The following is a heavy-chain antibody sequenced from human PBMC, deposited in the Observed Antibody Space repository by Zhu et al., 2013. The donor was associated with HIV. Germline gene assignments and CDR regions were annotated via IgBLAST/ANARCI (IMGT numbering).Heavy chain of an antibody. CDR3: ARDEVRLGAFDI. CDR2: ISAYNGNT. V-gene: IGHV1-18*01. CDR1: GYTFGSYE. Sequence: QVQLVQSGAEVKKPGASVKVSCKASGYTFGSYEINWVRQATGQGPEWMGWISAYNGNTNYAQKLQGRVTMTTDTSTSTAYMELRSLRSDDTAVYYCARDEVRLGAFDIWGQGTMVTVSS. J-gene: IGHJ3*02. D-gene: IGHD1-1*01.